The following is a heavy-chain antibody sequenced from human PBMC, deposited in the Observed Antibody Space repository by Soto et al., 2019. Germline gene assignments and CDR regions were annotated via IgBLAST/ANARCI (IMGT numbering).Heavy chain of an antibody. CDR3: ANPPGGPVIQH. J-gene: IGHJ1*01. CDR2: ISGSGGST. CDR1: GFTFSSYG. V-gene: IGHV3-23*01. D-gene: IGHD3-10*01. Sequence: GGSLRLSCAASGFTFSSYGMHWVRQAPGKGLEWVSAISGSGGSTYYADSVKGRFTISRDNSKNTLYLQMNSLRAEDTAVYYCANPPGGPVIQHWGQGTLVTVSS.